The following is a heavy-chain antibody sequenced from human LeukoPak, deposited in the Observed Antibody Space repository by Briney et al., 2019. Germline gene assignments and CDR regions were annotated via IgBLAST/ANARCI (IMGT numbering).Heavy chain of an antibody. V-gene: IGHV1-2*02. CDR2: INPNSGGT. J-gene: IGHJ4*02. CDR1: GYTFTGYY. Sequence: ASVKVSCKASGYTFTGYYIHWVRQAPGQGLEWMGWINPNSGGTNYAQKFQGRVTLTRDTSINTAYMDLSRLTSDDTALYYCVRSFHSGDRPYWGQGTLVSVSS. CDR3: VRSFHSGDRPY. D-gene: IGHD1-1*01.